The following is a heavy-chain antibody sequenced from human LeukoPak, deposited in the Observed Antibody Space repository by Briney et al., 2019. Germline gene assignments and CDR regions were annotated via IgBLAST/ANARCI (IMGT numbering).Heavy chain of an antibody. CDR1: GGSFSGYY. J-gene: IGHJ4*02. CDR2: INHSGST. Sequence: SETLSLTCAVYGGSFSGYYWSWIRQPPGKGLEWIGEINHSGSTNYNPSLKSRVTISVDTSMNQFSLKLSSVTAADTAVYYCAGLYYYDSSGYSGGFDYWGQGTLVTVSS. V-gene: IGHV4-34*01. D-gene: IGHD3-22*01. CDR3: AGLYYYDSSGYSGGFDY.